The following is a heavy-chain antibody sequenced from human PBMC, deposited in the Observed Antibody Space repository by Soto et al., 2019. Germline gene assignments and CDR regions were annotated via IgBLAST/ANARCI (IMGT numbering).Heavy chain of an antibody. CDR2: ISNGGSDT. J-gene: IGHJ6*02. CDR3: AKDRLTIAVTGQHYYGMDV. CDR1: GFKFSSYG. V-gene: IGHV3-30*18. D-gene: IGHD6-19*01. Sequence: QVQLVESGGGVVQPGRSLRLSCAASGFKFSSYGMHWVRQAPGKGLEWAAVISNGGSDTYYADSVKGRVTISRDNSKNTLYLQMNSLRAEDTAVYYCAKDRLTIAVTGQHYYGMDVWGQGTTVTVSS.